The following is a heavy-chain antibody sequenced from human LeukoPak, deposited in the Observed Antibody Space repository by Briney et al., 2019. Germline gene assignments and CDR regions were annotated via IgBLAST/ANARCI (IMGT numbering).Heavy chain of an antibody. CDR3: ARAVVTASSYYLDY. CDR2: INPSGGVT. V-gene: IGHV1-46*01. Sequence: ASVKVSCKTSGYTFTNSYIHWVRQAPGQGLEWMGIINPSGGVTGYTQRFQGRVTMTSDTSTSTVYMELSSLRSEDTGVYYCARAVVTASSYYLDYWGQGTLVTVSS. J-gene: IGHJ4*02. CDR1: GYTFTNSY. D-gene: IGHD2-21*02.